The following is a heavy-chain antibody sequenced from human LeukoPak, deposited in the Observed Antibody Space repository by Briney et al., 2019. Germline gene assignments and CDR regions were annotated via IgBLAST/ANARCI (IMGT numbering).Heavy chain of an antibody. Sequence: GGSLRLSCAASGFTFSNYGMHWVRQVPGKGLEWVAAIWFDGIRKYYADSVKGRLTISRDNSKNTLYLQMNSLRAEDTAVYYCARDGVYSSGWEFDYWGQGTLVTVSS. J-gene: IGHJ4*02. CDR2: IWFDGIRK. CDR1: GFTFSNYG. V-gene: IGHV3-33*01. CDR3: ARDGVYSSGWEFDY. D-gene: IGHD6-19*01.